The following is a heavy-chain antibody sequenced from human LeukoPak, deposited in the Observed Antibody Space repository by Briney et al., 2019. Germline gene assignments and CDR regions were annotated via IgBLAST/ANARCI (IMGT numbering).Heavy chain of an antibody. CDR3: TTEGLHCSSTSCYASYYYYYGMDV. D-gene: IGHD2-2*01. J-gene: IGHJ6*04. V-gene: IGHV3-15*01. CDR2: IKSKTDGGTT. Sequence: GGSLRLSCAASGFTFNNAWMSWVRQAPGKGLEWVGRIKSKTDGGTTDYAAPVKGRFTISRDDSKNTLYLQMNSLKTEDTAVYYCTTEGLHCSSTSCYASYYYYYGMDVRGKGTTVTVSS. CDR1: GFTFNNAW.